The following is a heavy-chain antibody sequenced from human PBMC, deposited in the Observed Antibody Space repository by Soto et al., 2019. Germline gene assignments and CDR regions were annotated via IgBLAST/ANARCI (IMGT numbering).Heavy chain of an antibody. CDR1: GGSIRNYY. V-gene: IGHV4-4*07. CDR3: AREYDVNTALDYWYFDL. Sequence: QVQLQESGPGLVRPSETLSLTCTVSGGSIRNYYWAWIRQAAGKGLEWIGRIYPSGRTHYNPSLTGRVTMSIDTSKNQFSLRLTSVTAADTATYYCAREYDVNTALDYWYFDLWGRGTLVTVSS. CDR2: IYPSGRT. D-gene: IGHD5-18*01. J-gene: IGHJ2*01.